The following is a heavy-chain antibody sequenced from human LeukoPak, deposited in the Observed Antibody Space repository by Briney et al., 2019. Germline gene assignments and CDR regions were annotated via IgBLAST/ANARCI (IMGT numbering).Heavy chain of an antibody. CDR3: ASAGHDGIGYKVC. D-gene: IGHD3-22*01. V-gene: IGHV4-4*02. CDR1: GGSISSSNW. Sequence: SETLSLTCAVSGGSISSSNWWSWVRQPPGKGLEWIGEIYHSGSANYNPSLKSRVTISVDESKNQFSLRLSSVTAADTAVYYCASAGHDGIGYKVCWGQGTLVTVSS. CDR2: IYHSGSA. J-gene: IGHJ4*02.